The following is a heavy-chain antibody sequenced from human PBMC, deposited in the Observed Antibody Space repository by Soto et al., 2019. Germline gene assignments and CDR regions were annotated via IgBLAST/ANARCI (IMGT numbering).Heavy chain of an antibody. CDR3: ARDRGYCSSTSCYGIYYYYYGMDV. CDR1: GYTFTSYY. Sequence: GTSVKFSCEASGYTFTSYYMHWVRQAPGQGLEWMGIINPSGGSTSYTQKFQGRVTMTRDTSTSTVYMELSSLRSEDTAVYYCARDRGYCSSTSCYGIYYYYYGMDVWGQGTTVTVSS. CDR2: INPSGGST. D-gene: IGHD2-2*01. V-gene: IGHV1-46*01. J-gene: IGHJ6*02.